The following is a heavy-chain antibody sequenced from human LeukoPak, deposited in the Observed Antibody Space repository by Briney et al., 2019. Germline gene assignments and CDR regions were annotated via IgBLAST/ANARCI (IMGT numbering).Heavy chain of an antibody. CDR3: ARGGLRFLEWSERYMEV. J-gene: IGHJ6*03. V-gene: IGHV4-59*01. D-gene: IGHD3-3*01. Sequence: SETLSLTCTVSGGSISSYYWSWIRQPPGKGLEWIGYIYYSGSTNYNPSLKSRVTISVDTSKNQFSLKLSSVTAADTAVYYCARGGLRFLEWSERYMEVGGRGPADSVS. CDR1: GGSISSYY. CDR2: IYYSGST.